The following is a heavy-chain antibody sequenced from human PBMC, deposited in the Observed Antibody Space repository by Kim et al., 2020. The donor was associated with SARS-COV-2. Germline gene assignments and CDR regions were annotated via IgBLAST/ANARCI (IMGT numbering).Heavy chain of an antibody. V-gene: IGHV3-30*18. Sequence: GGSLRLSCAASGFTFSSYGMHWVRQAPGKGLEWVAVISYDGSNKYYADSVKGRFTISRDNSKNTLYLQMNSLRAEDTAVYYCAKVSEMATIGAGDGGDYWGQGTLVTVSS. D-gene: IGHD5-12*01. CDR1: GFTFSSYG. CDR3: AKVSEMATIGAGDGGDY. J-gene: IGHJ4*02. CDR2: ISYDGSNK.